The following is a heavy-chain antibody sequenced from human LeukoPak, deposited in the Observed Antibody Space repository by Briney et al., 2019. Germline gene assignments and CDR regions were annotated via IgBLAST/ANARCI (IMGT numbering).Heavy chain of an antibody. CDR2: ISPEGSLR. CDR3: ARGSGYFDH. Sequence: GGSLGLSCAASGFTFQNFAMHWVRQAPGKGLAWVTLISPEGSLRNYADSVTGRFTISRDNFRSTLFLHMNSLRPEDTAVYYCARGSGYFDHWGQGALVTVSS. CDR1: GFTFQNFA. D-gene: IGHD3-3*01. J-gene: IGHJ4*02. V-gene: IGHV3-30*04.